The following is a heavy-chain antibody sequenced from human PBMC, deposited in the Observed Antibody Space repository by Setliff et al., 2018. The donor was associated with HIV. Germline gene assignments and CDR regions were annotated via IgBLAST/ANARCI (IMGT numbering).Heavy chain of an antibody. CDR1: GFTFSSFA. D-gene: IGHD1-7*01. CDR3: AKDKTGITNAFEY. Sequence: PGGSLRLSCAASGFTFSSFAMTWVRQAPGKGLEWVTTIRGYDEATHYTDSVKGRFTISRDNAKNTLYLQMNSLRAEDTAVYYCAKDKTGITNAFEYWGQRTLVTVSS. CDR2: IRGYDEAT. J-gene: IGHJ4*02. V-gene: IGHV3-23*01.